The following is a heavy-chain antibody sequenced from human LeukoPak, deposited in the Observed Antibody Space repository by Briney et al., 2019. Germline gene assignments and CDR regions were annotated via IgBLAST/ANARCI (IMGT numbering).Heavy chain of an antibody. D-gene: IGHD3-9*01. V-gene: IGHV3-23*01. J-gene: IGHJ6*02. CDR2: ISASGGST. CDR1: GFTFSSSA. Sequence: GGSLRLSCAASGFTFSSSAMSWVRQVPGKGLEWVSAISASGGSTYYADSVKGRFTISRDNSKSTLYLQMNSLRAEDTAVYYCAKGRNVLRYPYGMDVWGQGTTVTVSS. CDR3: AKGRNVLRYPYGMDV.